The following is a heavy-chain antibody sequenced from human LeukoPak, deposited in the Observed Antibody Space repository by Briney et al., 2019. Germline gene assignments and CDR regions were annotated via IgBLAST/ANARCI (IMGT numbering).Heavy chain of an antibody. V-gene: IGHV4-34*01. D-gene: IGHD2-2*01. CDR2: INHSGST. CDR3: ARVVVIIPGAINYGMDV. J-gene: IGHJ6*02. Sequence: SETLSLTCAVYGGSFSGYYWSWIRQPPGKGLEWLGEINHSGSTNYNPSLKSRVTISVDTSKNQFSLKLSSVTAADTAIYYCARVVVIIPGAINYGMDVWGQGTTVTVSS. CDR1: GGSFSGYY.